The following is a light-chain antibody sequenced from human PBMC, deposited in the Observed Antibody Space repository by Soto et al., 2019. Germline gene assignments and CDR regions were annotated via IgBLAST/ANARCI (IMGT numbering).Light chain of an antibody. CDR1: SSDVGGYNY. J-gene: IGLJ1*01. CDR2: YVS. CDR3: SSYTTSNTRQIV. V-gene: IGLV2-14*03. Sequence: QSALTQPASVSGSPGQSITISCTGTSSDVGGYNYVSWYQHHPGKAPKLMIVYVSTRPSGVSNRFSGSKSGNTASLTISGLQPEDEADDYCSSYTTSNTRQIVFGTGTKLTVL.